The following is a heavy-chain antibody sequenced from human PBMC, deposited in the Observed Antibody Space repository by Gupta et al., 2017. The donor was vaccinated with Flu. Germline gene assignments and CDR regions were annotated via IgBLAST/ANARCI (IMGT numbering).Heavy chain of an antibody. CDR2: IYWNDDK. V-gene: IGHV2-5*01. Sequence: RQPPGKALEWLALIYWNDDKRYSPSLKSRLTITKDTSKNQVVLTMTNMDPVDTATYYCAHRPFRGGGDAFDIWGQGTMVTVSS. J-gene: IGHJ3*02. CDR3: AHRPFRGGGDAFDI. D-gene: IGHD3-16*01.